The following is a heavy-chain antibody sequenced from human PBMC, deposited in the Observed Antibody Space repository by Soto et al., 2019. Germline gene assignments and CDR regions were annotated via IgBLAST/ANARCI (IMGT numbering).Heavy chain of an antibody. J-gene: IGHJ5*02. CDR1: GFSFNTPSVG. CDR2: IYWNDDK. Sequence: QITLKESGPSLVKPTQTLTLTCTFSGFSFNTPSVGVAWIRQPPGQALEWLALIYWNDDKRYSSSLKSRLFIAKDTSKKQVLLTVTDMDPADTATYYCAHLKTLFSGRHLGSWGQGALVTVSS. V-gene: IGHV2-5*01. D-gene: IGHD6-6*01. CDR3: AHLKTLFSGRHLGS.